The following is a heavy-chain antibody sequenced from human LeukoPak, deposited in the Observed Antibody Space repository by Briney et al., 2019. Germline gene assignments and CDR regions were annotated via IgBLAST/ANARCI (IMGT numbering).Heavy chain of an antibody. V-gene: IGHV3-64*01. CDR1: GFTFSTYS. J-gene: IGHJ2*01. CDR2: ISSYGGST. Sequence: TGGSLRLSCAASGFTFSTYSMHWVRQAPGKGLEYVSAISSYGGSTYYANSVKGRFSISRDNSKNTLYLQMGSLRPEDMAVYYCARRGIWFGEPYAYFDLWGRGTQVTVSS. CDR3: ARRGIWFGEPYAYFDL. D-gene: IGHD3-10*01.